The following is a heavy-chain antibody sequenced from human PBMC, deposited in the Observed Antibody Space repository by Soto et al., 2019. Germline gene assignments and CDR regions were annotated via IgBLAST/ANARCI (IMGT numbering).Heavy chain of an antibody. CDR2: IYHSGST. CDR3: ARVIVPYSYGYYYYYGMDV. D-gene: IGHD5-18*01. V-gene: IGHV4-38-2*02. J-gene: IGHJ6*02. Sequence: SETLSLTCTVSGYSISSGYYWGWIRQPPGKGLEWIGSIYHSGSTYYNPSLKSRVTISVDTSKNQFSLKLSSVTAADTAVYYCARVIVPYSYGYYYYYGMDVWGQGTTVTVSS. CDR1: GYSISSGYY.